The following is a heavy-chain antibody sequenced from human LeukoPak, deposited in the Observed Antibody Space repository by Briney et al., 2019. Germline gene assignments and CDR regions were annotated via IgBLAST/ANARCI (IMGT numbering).Heavy chain of an antibody. CDR3: ARIAPQKLKSGRGIDY. J-gene: IGHJ4*02. V-gene: IGHV1-18*01. CDR1: GYTFTSYG. D-gene: IGHD1-26*01. CDR2: ISAYNGNT. Sequence: ASVKVSCKASGYTFTSYGISWVRQAPGQGLEWMGWISAYNGNTNYAQKLHGRVTMTTDTSTSTAYMELRSLRSDDTAVYYCARIAPQKLKSGRGIDYWGQGTLVTVSS.